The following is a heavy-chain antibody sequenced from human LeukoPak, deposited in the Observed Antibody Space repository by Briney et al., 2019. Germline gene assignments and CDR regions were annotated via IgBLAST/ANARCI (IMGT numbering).Heavy chain of an antibody. J-gene: IGHJ5*02. CDR1: GGSISSGVCS. CDR3: ARESNYYGSGTGWFDP. CDR2: VYYSGST. V-gene: IGHV4-30-4*07. Sequence: SQTLSLTCAVSGGSISSGVCSWSWIRQPPGKGLEWIVFVYYSGSTYYNPSLKSRVTISVDTSKNQLSLKLSSVTAADTAVYYCARESNYYGSGTGWFDPWGQGTLVTVSS. D-gene: IGHD3-10*01.